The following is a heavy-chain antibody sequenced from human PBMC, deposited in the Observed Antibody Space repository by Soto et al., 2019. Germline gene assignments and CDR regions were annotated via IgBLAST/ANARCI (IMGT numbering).Heavy chain of an antibody. V-gene: IGHV4-31*03. D-gene: IGHD6-13*01. Sequence: SETLSLTCTVSGGSISSGGYYWSWIRQHPGKGLEWIGYIYYSGSTYYNPSLKSRVTISVDTSKNQFSLKLSSVTAADTAVYYCARWHSSSWRETDYYYGMDVWGQGTTVTVS. CDR2: IYYSGST. CDR3: ARWHSSSWRETDYYYGMDV. J-gene: IGHJ6*02. CDR1: GGSISSGGYY.